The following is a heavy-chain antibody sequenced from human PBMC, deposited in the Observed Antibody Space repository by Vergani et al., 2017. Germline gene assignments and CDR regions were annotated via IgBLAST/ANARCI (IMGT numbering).Heavy chain of an antibody. J-gene: IGHJ3*02. CDR2: ISSSSSYI. Sequence: EVQLVESGGGLVKPGGSLRLSCAASGFTFSSYSMNWVRQAPGKGLEWVSSISSSSSYIYYADSVKGRFTISRDNAKNSLYLQMNSLRAEDTALYYCAKDIRPRKDRRAFDIWGQGTMVTGSS. V-gene: IGHV3-21*04. CDR3: AKDIRPRKDRRAFDI. D-gene: IGHD3-3*01. CDR1: GFTFSSYS.